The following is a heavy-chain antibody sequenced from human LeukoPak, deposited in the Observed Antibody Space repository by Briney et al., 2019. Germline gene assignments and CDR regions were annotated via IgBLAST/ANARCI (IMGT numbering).Heavy chain of an antibody. CDR3: AKNSGYDLFPYYFDY. V-gene: IGHV3-23*01. CDR2: ISGSGGST. J-gene: IGHJ4*02. CDR1: GFTFSSYA. Sequence: PGGSLRLSCAASGFTFSSYAMSWVRQAPGKGLEWVSAISGSGGSTYYADSVKGRFTISRDNPKNTLYLQMNSLRAEDTAVYYCAKNSGYDLFPYYFDYWGQGTLVTVSS. D-gene: IGHD5-12*01.